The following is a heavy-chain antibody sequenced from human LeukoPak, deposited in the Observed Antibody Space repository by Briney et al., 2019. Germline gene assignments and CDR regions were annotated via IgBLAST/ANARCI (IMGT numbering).Heavy chain of an antibody. D-gene: IGHD5-18*01. CDR3: ARVRYSYGPLDY. J-gene: IGHJ4*02. CDR2: IYYSGST. CDR1: GGSFSSGSYY. Sequence: PSETLSLTCTVSGGSFSSGSYYWSWIRQHPGKGLEWIGYIYYSGSTYYNPSLKSRVTISVDTSKNQFSLKLSSVTAADTAVYYCARVRYSYGPLDYWGQGTLVTVSS. V-gene: IGHV4-31*03.